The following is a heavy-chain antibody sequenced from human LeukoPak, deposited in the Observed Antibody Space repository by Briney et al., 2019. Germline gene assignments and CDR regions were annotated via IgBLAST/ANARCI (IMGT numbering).Heavy chain of an antibody. J-gene: IGHJ4*02. D-gene: IGHD6-13*01. CDR1: GFTFSSYE. V-gene: IGHV3-48*03. CDR3: ARDESRAGAAADKDSWP. Sequence: PGGSLRLSCAASGFTFSSYEMNWVRQAPGKGLEWISYISSSGTTIYYADSVKGRFTISRDNAKNTLYLQMNSLRAEDTAVYYCARDESRAGAAADKDSWPWGQGTLVTVSS. CDR2: ISSSGTTI.